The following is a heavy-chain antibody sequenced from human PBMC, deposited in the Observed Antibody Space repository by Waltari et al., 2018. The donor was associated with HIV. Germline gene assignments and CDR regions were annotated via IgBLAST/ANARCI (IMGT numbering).Heavy chain of an antibody. J-gene: IGHJ4*02. Sequence: EVQLVESGGGLVQPGRSLRLSCAASGFTFDDYAMHWARQAPGKGLEWVSGISWNSGSTGYANSVKGRFTISRDNAKNSLYLQMNSLRAEDTALYYCAKAGGEARPAYFDYWGQGTLVTVSS. CDR1: GFTFDDYA. D-gene: IGHD3-16*01. CDR3: AKAGGEARPAYFDY. CDR2: ISWNSGST. V-gene: IGHV3-9*01.